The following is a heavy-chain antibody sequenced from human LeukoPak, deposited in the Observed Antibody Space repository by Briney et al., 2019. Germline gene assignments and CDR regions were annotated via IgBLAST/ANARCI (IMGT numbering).Heavy chain of an antibody. CDR2: ISWNSGSI. D-gene: IGHD1-1*01. V-gene: IGHV3-9*01. CDR3: AIQLERGVDY. J-gene: IGHJ4*02. CDR1: GFTFDDYA. Sequence: GGSLRLSCAASGFTFDDYAMHWVRQAPGKGLEWVSGISWNSGSIGYADSVKGRFTISRDNSKNTLYLQMNSLRAEDTAVYYCAIQLERGVDYWGQGTLVTVSS.